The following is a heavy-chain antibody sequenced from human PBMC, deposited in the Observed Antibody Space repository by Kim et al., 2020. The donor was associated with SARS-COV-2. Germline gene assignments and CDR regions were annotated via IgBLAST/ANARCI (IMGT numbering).Heavy chain of an antibody. CDR1: GGSFSGYY. J-gene: IGHJ6*02. V-gene: IGHV4-34*01. Sequence: SETLSLTCAVYGGSFSGYYWSWIRQPPGKGLEWIGEINHSGSTNYNPSLKSRVTISVDTSKNQFSLKLSSVTAADTAVYYCARAIGFRLSSGYDSAAGYGMDVWGQGTTVTVSS. CDR3: ARAIGFRLSSGYDSAAGYGMDV. CDR2: INHSGST. D-gene: IGHD5-12*01.